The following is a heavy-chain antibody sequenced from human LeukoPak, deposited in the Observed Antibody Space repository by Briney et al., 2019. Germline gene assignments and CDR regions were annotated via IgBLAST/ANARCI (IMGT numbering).Heavy chain of an antibody. CDR3: ASLGHSSSSTDY. V-gene: IGHV3-21*01. D-gene: IGHD6-6*01. CDR1: GFTFSSYS. J-gene: IGHJ4*02. CDR2: ISSSSSYI. Sequence: GGSLRLSCAASGFTFSSYSMNWVRQAPGKGLEWVSSISSSSSYIYYADSVKGRFTISRDNAKNSLYLQMNSLRAEDTAVYYCASLGHSSSSTDYWGQGTLVTVSS.